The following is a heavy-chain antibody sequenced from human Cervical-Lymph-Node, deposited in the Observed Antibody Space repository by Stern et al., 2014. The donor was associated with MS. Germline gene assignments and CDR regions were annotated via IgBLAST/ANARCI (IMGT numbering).Heavy chain of an antibody. CDR1: GGSFGNHA. V-gene: IGHV1-69*06. CDR2: IMPVFGGP. Sequence: VQLVESGAEVKRPGSSVKVSCKASGGSFGNHAISWVRQVPGQGLEWGGSIMPVFGGPNTAPRLQGRVTFTADKSTATDYMELNSLRYEDTAVYYCAREGGDFGQLQFVLDIWGQGTLITVSS. J-gene: IGHJ3*01. D-gene: IGHD5-24*01. CDR3: AREGGDFGQLQFVLDI.